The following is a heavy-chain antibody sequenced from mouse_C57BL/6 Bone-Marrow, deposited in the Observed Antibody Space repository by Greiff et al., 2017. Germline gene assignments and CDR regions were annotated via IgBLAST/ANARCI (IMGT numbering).Heavy chain of an antibody. CDR2: INPNNGGT. Sequence: VQLQQSGPELVKPGASVKISCKASGYTFTDYYMNWVKQSHGKSLEWIGDINPNNGGTSYNQKFKGKATLTVDKSSSTAYMELRSLTSEDSAVYYCARTYYSNYDWYVDVWGTGTTVTVSS. V-gene: IGHV1-26*01. CDR1: GYTFTDYY. CDR3: ARTYYSNYDWYVDV. J-gene: IGHJ1*03. D-gene: IGHD2-5*01.